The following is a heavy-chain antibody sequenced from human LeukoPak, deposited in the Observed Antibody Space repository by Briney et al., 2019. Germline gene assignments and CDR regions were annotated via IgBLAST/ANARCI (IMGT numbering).Heavy chain of an antibody. J-gene: IGHJ4*02. V-gene: IGHV3-21*03. Sequence: GGSLRLSCAASGFTFSSYSMNWVRQAPGKGLEWVSSISSSSSYIYYADSVKGRFTISRDNAKNSLYLQMNSLKTEDTAVYYCTTDPMDTYYSNYVDYWGQGTLVTVSS. CDR2: ISSSSSYI. CDR3: TTDPMDTYYSNYVDY. D-gene: IGHD4-11*01. CDR1: GFTFSSYS.